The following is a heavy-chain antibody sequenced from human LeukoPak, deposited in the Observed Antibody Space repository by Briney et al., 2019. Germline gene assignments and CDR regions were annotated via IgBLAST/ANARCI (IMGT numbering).Heavy chain of an antibody. CDR1: GFAFSPYA. D-gene: IGHD2-15*01. CDR3: ARDRMGGSFDY. CDR2: ITGDSNTI. Sequence: GGSLRLSCAASGFAFSPYAMNWVRQAPGKGLEWVSFITGDSNTIYYADSMKGRFTVSRDDAENSLYLQMNSLSAEDTAVYYCARDRMGGSFDYWGQGTLVTVSS. J-gene: IGHJ4*02. V-gene: IGHV3-48*01.